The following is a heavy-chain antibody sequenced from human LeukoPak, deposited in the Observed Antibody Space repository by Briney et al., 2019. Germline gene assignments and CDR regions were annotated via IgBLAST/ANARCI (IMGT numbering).Heavy chain of an antibody. J-gene: IGHJ5*02. CDR3: AKRGRGQVGADDL. CDR2: ISGSGGST. Sequence: PGGSLRLSCAASGFTFSSYAMSWVRQAPGKGLEWVSGISGSGGSTYYADSVKGRFTISRDNSKNTLYLQMNSLRAEDTAVYYCAKRGRGQVGADDLWGQGTLVTVSS. V-gene: IGHV3-23*01. D-gene: IGHD1-26*01. CDR1: GFTFSSYA.